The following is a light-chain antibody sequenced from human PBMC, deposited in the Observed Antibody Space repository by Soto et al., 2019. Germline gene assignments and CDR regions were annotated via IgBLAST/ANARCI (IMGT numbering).Light chain of an antibody. CDR2: GAS. CDR1: QAISTW. CDR3: QQTSSFPDT. J-gene: IGKJ2*01. Sequence: DIQLTQSPSSVSASVGESVTLTCRASQAISTWLAWYQQRPGKAPQLLIFGASSLQSGVPSRFSGRGSGTDFTLTIISLQPEDFATYYCQQTSSFPDTFGQGTKLDIK. V-gene: IGKV1-12*01.